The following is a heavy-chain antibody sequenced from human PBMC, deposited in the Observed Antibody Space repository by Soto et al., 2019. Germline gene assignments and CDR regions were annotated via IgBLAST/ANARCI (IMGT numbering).Heavy chain of an antibody. J-gene: IGHJ6*02. D-gene: IGHD3-16*01. Sequence: QVQLVRSGDEVKKPGASVKVSCKSSGYIFGNYGIAWVRQAPGQGLEWMGWISPYTGNTHSATKVQGRLTMTTDTSTSTAYMDLGSLTSDDTAVYYCVMVDNYVTPTPQDVWGQGNTVTVSS. CDR3: VMVDNYVTPTPQDV. CDR2: ISPYTGNT. V-gene: IGHV1-18*01. CDR1: GYIFGNYG.